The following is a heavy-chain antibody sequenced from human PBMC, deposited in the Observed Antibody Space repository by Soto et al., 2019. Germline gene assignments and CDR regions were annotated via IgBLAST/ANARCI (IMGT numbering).Heavy chain of an antibody. V-gene: IGHV3-21*01. CDR2: ISISSSSI. J-gene: IGHJ4*02. CDR3: ARDYYYDSSGYSPLDY. D-gene: IGHD3-22*01. CDR1: GFTFSRYS. Sequence: NPGGSLRLSCAASGFTFSRYSMKWVRQAPGKGLEWVSSISISSSSIDYADSVKGRFTVSRDNAKNSLYLQMNSLRAEDTAVYYCARDYYYDSSGYSPLDYWGQGTLVTVSS.